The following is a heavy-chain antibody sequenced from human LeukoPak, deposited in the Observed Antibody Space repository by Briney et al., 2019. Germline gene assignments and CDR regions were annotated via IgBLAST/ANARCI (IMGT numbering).Heavy chain of an antibody. J-gene: IGHJ4*02. Sequence: ASVKVSFKASGYTFTSYAMHWVRQAPGQRLEWMGWINAGNGNTKYSQKFQGRVTITRDTSASTAYMELSSLRSEDTAVYYCAREGSYGSQTHFDYWGQGTLVTVSS. D-gene: IGHD5-18*01. CDR1: GYTFTSYA. V-gene: IGHV1-3*01. CDR3: AREGSYGSQTHFDY. CDR2: INAGNGNT.